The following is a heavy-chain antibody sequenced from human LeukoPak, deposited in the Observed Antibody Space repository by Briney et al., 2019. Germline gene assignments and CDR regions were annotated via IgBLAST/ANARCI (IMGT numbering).Heavy chain of an antibody. V-gene: IGHV3-30-3*01. CDR3: ARDQGDYGQSAFDY. Sequence: GRSLRLSCAASGFTFSSYAMHWVRQAPGKGLEWVAVISYDGSNKYYADSVKGRFTISRDNSKNTLYLQMNSLRAEDTAVYYCARDQGDYGQSAFDYWGQGTLVTVSS. J-gene: IGHJ4*02. CDR1: GFTFSSYA. D-gene: IGHD4-17*01. CDR2: ISYDGSNK.